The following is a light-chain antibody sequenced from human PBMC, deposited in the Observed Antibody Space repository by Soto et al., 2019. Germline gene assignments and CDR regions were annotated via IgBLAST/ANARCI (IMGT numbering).Light chain of an antibody. CDR2: DDS. J-gene: IGLJ2*01. CDR3: QVWESYGDHPHVA. CDR1: NIGSKS. V-gene: IGLV3-21*02. Sequence: SYELTQPPSVSVAPGQTAWINCGGDNIGSKSVHWYQQKTGQAPVLVVYDDSDRPSGIPERFSGSNSGNTATLAISRVGAGDEADYYCQVWESYGDHPHVAFGGGTKLTVL.